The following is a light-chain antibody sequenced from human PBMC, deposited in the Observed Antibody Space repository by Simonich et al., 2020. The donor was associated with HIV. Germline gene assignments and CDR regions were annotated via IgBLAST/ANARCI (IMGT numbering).Light chain of an antibody. CDR1: QSVSSSY. CDR3: QQYGSSLHT. V-gene: IGKV3-20*01. J-gene: IGKJ2*01. CDR2: GAS. Sequence: IVLTQSPGTLSLSPGERATLSGRASQSVSSSYLAWYQQKTGQAPRLLIYGASSRATGIPDRVSGSGSGTDFTLTISRLEPEDFAVYYCQQYGSSLHTFGQGTKLEIK.